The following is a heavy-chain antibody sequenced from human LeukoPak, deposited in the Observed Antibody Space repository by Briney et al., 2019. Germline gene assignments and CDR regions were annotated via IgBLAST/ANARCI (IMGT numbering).Heavy chain of an antibody. D-gene: IGHD3-3*01. CDR2: IVVGSGNT. V-gene: IGHV1-58*02. CDR3: AATYYDFWSGNYNFDFDY. J-gene: IGHJ4*02. CDR1: GFTFTSSA. Sequence: SVKVSCKASGFTFTSSAMQWVRQARGQRLEWIGWIVVGSGNTNYAQKFQERVTITRDMSTSTAYMELSSLRSEDTAVYYCAATYYDFWSGNYNFDFDYWGQGTLVTVSS.